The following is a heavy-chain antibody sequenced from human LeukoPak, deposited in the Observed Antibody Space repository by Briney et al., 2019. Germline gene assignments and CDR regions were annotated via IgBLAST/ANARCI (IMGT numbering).Heavy chain of an antibody. CDR1: GGTFSSYA. D-gene: IGHD2-15*01. J-gene: IGHJ4*02. CDR3: ARDCSGGSCYFY. V-gene: IGHV1-69*13. CDR2: IIPILGTA. Sequence: SVKVPCKASGGTFSSYAISWVRQAPGQGLEWMGGIIPILGTANYAQKFQGRVTITADESTSTAYMELSSLRSEDTAVYYCARDCSGGSCYFYWGQGTLVTVSS.